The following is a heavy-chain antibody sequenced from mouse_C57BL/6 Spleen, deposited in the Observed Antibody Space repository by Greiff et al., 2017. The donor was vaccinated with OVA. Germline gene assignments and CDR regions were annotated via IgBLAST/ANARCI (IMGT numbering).Heavy chain of an antibody. CDR3: ARKGDYYGFDY. CDR2: INPYNGGT. V-gene: IGHV1-19*01. CDR1: GYTFTDYY. Sequence: VQLKESGPVLVKPGASVKMSCKASGYTFTDYYMNWVKQSHGKSLEWIGVINPYNGGTSYNQKFKGKATLTVDKSSSTAYMELNSLTSEDSAVYYCARKGDYYGFDYWGQGTTLTVSS. J-gene: IGHJ2*01. D-gene: IGHD1-1*01.